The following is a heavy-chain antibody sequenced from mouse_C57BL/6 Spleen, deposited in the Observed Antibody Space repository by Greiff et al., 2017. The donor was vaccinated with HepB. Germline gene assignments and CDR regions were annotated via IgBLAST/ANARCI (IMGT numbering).Heavy chain of an antibody. CDR2: ISSGSSTI. Sequence: EVQLVESGGGLVKPGGSLKLSCAASGFTFSDYGMHWVRQAPEKGLEWVAYISSGSSTIYYSDTVKGRFTISRDNAKNTLFLQMTSLRSEDTAMYYCARPLAAWFAYWGQGTLVTVSA. CDR3: ARPLAAWFAY. V-gene: IGHV5-17*01. J-gene: IGHJ3*01. CDR1: GFTFSDYG.